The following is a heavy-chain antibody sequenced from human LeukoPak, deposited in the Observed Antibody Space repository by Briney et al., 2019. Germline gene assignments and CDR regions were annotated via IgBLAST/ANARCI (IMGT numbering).Heavy chain of an antibody. CDR3: ARDSGITIFGVVMDLFDY. CDR1: GYTFTGYY. CDR2: INPTSGGT. V-gene: IGHV1-2*02. Sequence: ASVKVSCKASGYTFTGYYMHWVRHAPGQGLEWMGWINPTSGGTNYPQKFQGRVTMTRDTSISTAYMELSRLRSDDTAVYYCARDSGITIFGVVMDLFDYWGQGTLVTVSS. D-gene: IGHD3-3*01. J-gene: IGHJ4*02.